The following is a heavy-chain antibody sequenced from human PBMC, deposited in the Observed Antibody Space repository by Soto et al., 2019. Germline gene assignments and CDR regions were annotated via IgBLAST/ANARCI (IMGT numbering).Heavy chain of an antibody. CDR2: INAGNGNT. V-gene: IGHV1-3*01. Sequence: ASVKVSCKASGYTFTSYAMHWVRQAPGQRLEWMGWINAGNGNTKYSQKFQGRVTVATDTTTTGAYMELRSLRSDDTAVYYCARDVSGGTYPWFFDLWGRGTLVTVSS. D-gene: IGHD2-15*01. CDR3: ARDVSGGTYPWFFDL. J-gene: IGHJ2*01. CDR1: GYTFTSYA.